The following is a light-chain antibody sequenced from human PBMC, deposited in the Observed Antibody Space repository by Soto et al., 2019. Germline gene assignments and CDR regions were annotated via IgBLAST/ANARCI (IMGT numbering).Light chain of an antibody. V-gene: IGKV3-15*01. CDR2: GAS. J-gene: IGKJ4*01. CDR1: QSISDT. Sequence: EIALTQSPATLSVSPGETATLSGRASQSISDTLAWYQQKPGQAPRLLIYGASTRATGIPARFSGSGSGTEFTLTISSLQSEDFAVYYCQQYNNWPLTFGGGTKVDIK. CDR3: QQYNNWPLT.